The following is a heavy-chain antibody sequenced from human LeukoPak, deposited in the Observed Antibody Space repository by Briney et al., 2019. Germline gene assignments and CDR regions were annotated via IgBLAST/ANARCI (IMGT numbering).Heavy chain of an antibody. J-gene: IGHJ4*02. Sequence: SGPTLVNPTQTLTLTCTFSGFSFSTSGVGVGSIRQPPGKALEWLAVIYWDEDKRYRPSLKSRLTITKDTSKNQVVLTMTNMDPVDTATYYCARSPYYDILTGSRGTFDYWGRGILVTVSS. CDR3: ARSPYYDILTGSRGTFDY. D-gene: IGHD3-9*01. CDR2: IYWDEDK. CDR1: GFSFSTSGVG. V-gene: IGHV2-5*02.